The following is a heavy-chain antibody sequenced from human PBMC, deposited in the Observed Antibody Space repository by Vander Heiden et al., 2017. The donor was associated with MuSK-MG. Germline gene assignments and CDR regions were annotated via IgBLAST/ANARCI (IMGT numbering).Heavy chain of an antibody. D-gene: IGHD5-18*01. V-gene: IGHV3-7*04. Sequence: EVQLVESGGGLVQPGGSLRLSCAASAFTFSSYWMSWVRQAPGKGLEWVANIKQDGSEKYYVDSVKGRFTISRDNAKNSLYLQMNSLRAEDTAVYYCARDRGYSYGYYYYYGMDVWGQGTTVTVSS. CDR2: IKQDGSEK. CDR3: ARDRGYSYGYYYYYGMDV. J-gene: IGHJ6*02. CDR1: AFTFSSYW.